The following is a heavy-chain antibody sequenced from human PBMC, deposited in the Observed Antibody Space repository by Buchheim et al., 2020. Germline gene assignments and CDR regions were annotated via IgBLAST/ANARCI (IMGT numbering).Heavy chain of an antibody. Sequence: VQLVESGGGLVQPGGSLRLSCAASGFTFSSYEMNWVRQAPGKGLEWVATIKQDGTEKYYVNSVKGRVIASRDNAKNSVFVHMSSLADEDTAVYYCARHTGFDSGLDVWGQGT. CDR2: IKQDGTEK. D-gene: IGHD5-12*01. J-gene: IGHJ6*02. CDR1: GFTFSSYE. CDR3: ARHTGFDSGLDV. V-gene: IGHV3-7*01.